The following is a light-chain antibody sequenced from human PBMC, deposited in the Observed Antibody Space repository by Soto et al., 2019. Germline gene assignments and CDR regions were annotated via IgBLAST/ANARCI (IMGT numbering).Light chain of an antibody. J-gene: IGKJ4*01. CDR2: KAS. Sequence: DIQMTQSPSTLSASVGDRVTITCRASQSISSWLAWYQQKPGKAPKFLIYKASNLEVGVPSRFSGSGSGTEFTLTISSLQPDDFATYYCQQYNSYSLTFGGATKVDIK. CDR1: QSISSW. CDR3: QQYNSYSLT. V-gene: IGKV1-5*03.